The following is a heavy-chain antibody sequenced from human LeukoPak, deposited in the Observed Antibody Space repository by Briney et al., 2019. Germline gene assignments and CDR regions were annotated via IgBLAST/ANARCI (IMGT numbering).Heavy chain of an antibody. V-gene: IGHV4-59*01. J-gene: IGHJ3*02. D-gene: IGHD2-8*02. Sequence: SETLSLTCTVSGGSISSYYWSWIRQPPGKGLEWIGYIYYSGSTNYNPSLKSRVTISVDTSKNQFSLKLSSVTAADTAVYYCARDLDYWSAFDIWGQGTMVTVSS. CDR1: GGSISSYY. CDR3: ARDLDYWSAFDI. CDR2: IYYSGST.